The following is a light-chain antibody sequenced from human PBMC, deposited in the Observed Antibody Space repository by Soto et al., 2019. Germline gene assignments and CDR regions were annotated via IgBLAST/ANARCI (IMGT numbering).Light chain of an antibody. J-gene: IGKJ1*01. Sequence: EIVLTQSPGTLSLSPGERATLSCRASQSVSNNYLAWYQQKPGQAPRLLIYASSSRAAVIADRFSGSGSGSYFTLTISRLEAEDVAVYCWQQYGASPWTFGQGSKVEIK. CDR2: ASS. CDR3: QQYGASPWT. V-gene: IGKV3-20*01. CDR1: QSVSNNY.